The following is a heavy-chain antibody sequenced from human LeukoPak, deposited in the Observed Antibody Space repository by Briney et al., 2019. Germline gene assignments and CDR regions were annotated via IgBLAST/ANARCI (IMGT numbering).Heavy chain of an antibody. CDR2: IYYSGST. Sequence: SSETLSLTCTVSGGSISSGDYYWSWIRQPPGKGLEWIGYIYYSGSTYYNPSLKSRVTISVDTSKNQFSLKLSSVTAADTTVYYCARGRYYYDSSGYYYPEYYFDYWGQRTLVTVSS. CDR3: ARGRYYYDSSGYYYPEYYFDY. V-gene: IGHV4-30-4*08. D-gene: IGHD3-22*01. CDR1: GGSISSGDYY. J-gene: IGHJ4*02.